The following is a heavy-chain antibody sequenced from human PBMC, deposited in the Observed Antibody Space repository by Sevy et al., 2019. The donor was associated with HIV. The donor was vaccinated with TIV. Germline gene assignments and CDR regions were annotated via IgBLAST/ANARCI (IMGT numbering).Heavy chain of an antibody. CDR1: GFIFSTYS. Sequence: GGSLRLSCAASGFIFSTYSMNWVRQAPGKGLEWVSYISSSSSTMYYADSVKGRFTISRDNAKNSRYLQMNSLRDEDTAVYYCATYYYDSGGYSVFRFDYWGQGTLVTVSS. CDR2: ISSSSSTM. CDR3: ATYYYDSGGYSVFRFDY. J-gene: IGHJ4*02. D-gene: IGHD3-22*01. V-gene: IGHV3-48*02.